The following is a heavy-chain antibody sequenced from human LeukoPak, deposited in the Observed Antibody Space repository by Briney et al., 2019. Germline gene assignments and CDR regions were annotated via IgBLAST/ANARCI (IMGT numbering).Heavy chain of an antibody. CDR1: GYTFTSYG. CDR3: ARAGLVFFPWLLHRIDAFDI. D-gene: IGHD3-22*01. CDR2: ISAYNGNT. V-gene: IGHV1-18*01. Sequence: ASVKVSCKASGYTFTSYGISWVRQAPGQGLEWMGWISAYNGNTNYAQKLQGRVTMTTDTSTSTAYMELRSLRSDDTAVYYCARAGLVFFPWLLHRIDAFDIWGQGTMVTVSS. J-gene: IGHJ3*02.